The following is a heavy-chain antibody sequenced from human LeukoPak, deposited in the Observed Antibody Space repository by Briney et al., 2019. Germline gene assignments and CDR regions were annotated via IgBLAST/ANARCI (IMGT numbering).Heavy chain of an antibody. V-gene: IGHV3-30*10. CDR3: ATGKLDASGFDFMLPF. CDR2: FSRDGINT. Sequence: PGGSLRLFCAASGFTFSRSAMHWVRQAPGKGLEWLAVFSRDGINTYYRDSVKGRFTISRDNYRKIFYLQMNSLRIEDTAIYYCATGKLDASGFDFMLPFWGQGTLVSVSS. J-gene: IGHJ4*02. CDR1: GFTFSRSA. D-gene: IGHD5-12*01.